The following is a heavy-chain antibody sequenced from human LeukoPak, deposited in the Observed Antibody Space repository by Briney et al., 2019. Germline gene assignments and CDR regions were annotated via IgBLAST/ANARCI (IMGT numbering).Heavy chain of an antibody. J-gene: IGHJ4*02. CDR2: IRHDGNAK. Sequence: GGSLRLSCAASGFAFSDSWMSWVRQAPGKGLEWVANIRHDGNAKNYVPSVRGRFTISRDNAKNSLYLQMNSLTVEDTAVYYCATSHDSAGNDWGQGTLVTVSS. V-gene: IGHV3-7*01. CDR1: GFAFSDSW. D-gene: IGHD2-15*01. CDR3: ATSHDSAGND.